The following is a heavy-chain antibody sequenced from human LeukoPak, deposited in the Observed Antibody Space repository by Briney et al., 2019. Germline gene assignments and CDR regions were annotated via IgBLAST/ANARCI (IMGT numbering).Heavy chain of an antibody. CDR3: ARIGCSSTSCYGAFDP. CDR2: INHSGST. V-gene: IGHV4-34*01. Sequence: PSETLSLTCAVYGGSFSGYYWSWIRQPPGKGLEWTGEINHSGSTNYNPSLKSRVTISVDTSKNQFSLKLSSVTAADTAVYYCARIGCSSTSCYGAFDPWGQGTLVTVSS. J-gene: IGHJ5*02. D-gene: IGHD2-2*01. CDR1: GGSFSGYY.